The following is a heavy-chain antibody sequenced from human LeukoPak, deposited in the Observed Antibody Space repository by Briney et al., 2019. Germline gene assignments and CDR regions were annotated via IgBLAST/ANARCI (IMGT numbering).Heavy chain of an antibody. Sequence: ASVKVSRKASGYTFTSYGINWVRQATGQGLEWMGWMNPNSGNTGYAQKFQGRVTMTRNTSISTAYMELSSLRSEDTAVYYCARGGRTRNYWYFDLWGRGTLVTVSS. CDR1: GYTFTSYG. CDR2: MNPNSGNT. CDR3: ARGGRTRNYWYFDL. J-gene: IGHJ2*01. V-gene: IGHV1-8*01.